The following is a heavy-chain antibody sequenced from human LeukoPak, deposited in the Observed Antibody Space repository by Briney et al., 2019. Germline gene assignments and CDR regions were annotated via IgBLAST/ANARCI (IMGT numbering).Heavy chain of an antibody. CDR2: IIPILGIA. J-gene: IGHJ4*02. Sequence: SVKVSCKASGGTFSSYAISWVRQAPGQGLEWMGRIIPILGIANYAQKFQGRVTITADKSTSSAYMELSSLRSEDTAVYYCARAYYDSSGYYSFDYWGQGTLVTVSS. CDR3: ARAYYDSSGYYSFDY. D-gene: IGHD3-22*01. V-gene: IGHV1-69*04. CDR1: GGTFSSYA.